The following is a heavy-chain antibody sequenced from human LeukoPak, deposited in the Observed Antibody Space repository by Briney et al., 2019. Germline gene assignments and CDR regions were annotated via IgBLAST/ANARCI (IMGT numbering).Heavy chain of an antibody. CDR2: IYSSGST. V-gene: IGHV4-61*02. CDR1: GGSISSGSYY. J-gene: IGHJ4*02. Sequence: SETLSLTCTVSGGSISSGSYYWSWIRQPAGKGLEWIGRIYSSGSTNYNPSLKSRVTISVDTSKNQFSLKLSSVTAADTAVYYCARLVVSTWYHEVLLGRDYWGQGTLVTVSS. CDR3: ARLVVSTWYHEVLLGRDY. D-gene: IGHD6-13*01.